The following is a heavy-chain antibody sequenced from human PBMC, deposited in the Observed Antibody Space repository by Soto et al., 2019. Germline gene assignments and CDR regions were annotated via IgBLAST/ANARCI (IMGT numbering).Heavy chain of an antibody. V-gene: IGHV3-23*01. CDR2: ISGSGGST. D-gene: IGHD2-15*01. CDR3: AKDGVVVAASCGGWCKGLIGYFDY. J-gene: IGHJ4*02. CDR1: GFTFSSYA. Sequence: GGSLRLSCAASGFTFSSYAMSWVRQAPGKGLEWVSAISGSGGSTYYADSVKGRFTISRDNSKNTLYLQMNSLRAEDTAVYYCAKDGVVVAASCGGWCKGLIGYFDYWGQGTLVTVSS.